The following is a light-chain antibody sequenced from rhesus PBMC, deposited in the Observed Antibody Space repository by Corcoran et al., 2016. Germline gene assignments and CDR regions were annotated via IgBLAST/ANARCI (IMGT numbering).Light chain of an antibody. Sequence: DIQMTQSPSSLSASVGDKVTITCRARQAISSWLAWYQQKPGKAPKPRMYGASSLQSGVPSRFSGSGAGTDYTVTISSREPEDVATYDCQHDDHHPWTFGQGTKVEIK. V-gene: IGKV1-19*01. J-gene: IGKJ1*01. CDR3: QHDDHHPWT. CDR1: QAISSW. CDR2: GAS.